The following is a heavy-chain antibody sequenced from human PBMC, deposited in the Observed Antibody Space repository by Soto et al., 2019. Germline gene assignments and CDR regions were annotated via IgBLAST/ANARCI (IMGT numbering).Heavy chain of an antibody. D-gene: IGHD6-19*01. CDR3: AKDKEIQQWLVRYFDF. V-gene: IGHV3-23*01. CDR2: VSGTSGST. CDR1: GFTFSRYA. Sequence: GGSLRLSCAASGFTFSRYAMNWVRQAPGKGLEWVSTVSGTSGSTYYADSVKGRFTVSRDNSKNTLYLQMNSLRVEDTAVYYCAKDKEIQQWLVRYFDFWGQGTLVTGSS. J-gene: IGHJ4*02.